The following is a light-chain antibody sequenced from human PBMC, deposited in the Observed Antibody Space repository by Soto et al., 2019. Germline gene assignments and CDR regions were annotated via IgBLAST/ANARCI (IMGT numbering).Light chain of an antibody. CDR1: SSNIGAGYD. V-gene: IGLV1-40*01. CDR2: GNT. CDR3: QSFDSSLSAYV. J-gene: IGLJ1*01. Sequence: QPVLTQPPSVSGAPWQRVTISCTGSSSNIGAGYDVHWYQQLPGTAPKLLIYGNTNRPSGVPDRFSGSKSDTSASLAITGLQAEDEADYYCQSFDSSLSAYVFGTGTKLTVL.